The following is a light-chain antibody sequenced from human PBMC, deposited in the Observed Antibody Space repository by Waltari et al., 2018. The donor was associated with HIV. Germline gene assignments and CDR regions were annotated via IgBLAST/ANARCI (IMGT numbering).Light chain of an antibody. J-gene: IGKJ2*01. CDR2: AAS. V-gene: IGKV3-11*01. CDR3: QQRSNWPPYT. CDR1: QSVSTY. Sequence: EILLTQSPATLSLSPGERATLSCKASQSVSTYLAWYQQKPGHSPRLLIFAASTRAAGIPARFSGRGSGTDFTLTISSLEPEDFAVYYCQQRSNWPPYTFGQGTKLEIK.